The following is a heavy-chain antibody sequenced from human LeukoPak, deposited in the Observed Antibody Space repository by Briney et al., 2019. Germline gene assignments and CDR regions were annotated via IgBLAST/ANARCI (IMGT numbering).Heavy chain of an antibody. D-gene: IGHD6-19*01. J-gene: IGHJ4*02. CDR2: ISWDGGST. CDR3: AKDLLTGYSSGLDIDY. Sequence: GGSLRLSCAASGFTFDDYTMHWVRQAPGKGLEWVSLISWDGGSTYYAGSVKGRFTISRDNSKNSLYLQMNSLRTEDTALYYCAKDLLTGYSSGLDIDYWGQGTLVTVSS. V-gene: IGHV3-43*01. CDR1: GFTFDDYT.